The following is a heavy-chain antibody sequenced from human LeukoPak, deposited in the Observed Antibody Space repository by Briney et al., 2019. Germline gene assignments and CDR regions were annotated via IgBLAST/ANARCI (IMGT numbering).Heavy chain of an antibody. Sequence: SETLSLTCTVSGGSISSHYWSWIRQPPGKGLEWIGYIYFSGSTTYNPSLKSRVTISVDTSKNQFSLKLSPVTAADTAVYYCAREVRTGTTVGDNWFDPWGQGTLVTVSS. D-gene: IGHD1-1*01. CDR3: AREVRTGTTVGDNWFDP. J-gene: IGHJ5*02. V-gene: IGHV4-59*11. CDR1: GGSISSHY. CDR2: IYFSGST.